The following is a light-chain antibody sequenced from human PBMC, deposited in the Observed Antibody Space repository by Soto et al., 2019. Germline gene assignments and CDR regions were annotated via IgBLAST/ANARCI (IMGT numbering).Light chain of an antibody. J-gene: IGKJ1*01. CDR1: QNINIW. CDR3: QQYTNFSWT. CDR2: EAS. Sequence: DIPMTQSPSTLSASVGDRVTITCRASQNINIWLAWYQQKPGKAPEVLIYEASSLESGVPSRFSGSGSGTEFTLTISSLQPDDFATYYCQQYTNFSWTFGQGTKVEIK. V-gene: IGKV1-5*01.